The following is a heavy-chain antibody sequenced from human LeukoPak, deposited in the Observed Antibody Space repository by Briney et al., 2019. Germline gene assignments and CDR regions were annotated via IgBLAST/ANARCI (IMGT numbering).Heavy chain of an antibody. CDR3: ARTDYGDYSYYFDY. J-gene: IGHJ4*02. V-gene: IGHV1-18*01. D-gene: IGHD4-17*01. Sequence: ASVKVSCKASGGTFSSYAISWVRQAPGQGLEWMGWISAYNGNTNYAQRLQGRVTMTTDTSTSTAYMELRSLRSDDTAVYYCARTDYGDYSYYFDYWGQGTLVTVSS. CDR1: GGTFSSYA. CDR2: ISAYNGNT.